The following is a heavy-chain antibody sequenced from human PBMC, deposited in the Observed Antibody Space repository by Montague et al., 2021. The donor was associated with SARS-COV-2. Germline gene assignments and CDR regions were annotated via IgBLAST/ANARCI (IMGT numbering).Heavy chain of an antibody. Sequence: TLSLTCTVSGDSIRTNYWSWIRQAPGKGLEWIGYVDKSDNTDYNPSLKSRVTISLDTSKKQFSLKLNSVTSADTAVYYCTSGEGNYGWRYYFDYWGQGTLVTVSS. CDR1: GDSIRTNY. CDR2: VDKSDNT. CDR3: TSGEGNYGWRYYFDY. J-gene: IGHJ4*02. V-gene: IGHV4-59*01. D-gene: IGHD3-10*01.